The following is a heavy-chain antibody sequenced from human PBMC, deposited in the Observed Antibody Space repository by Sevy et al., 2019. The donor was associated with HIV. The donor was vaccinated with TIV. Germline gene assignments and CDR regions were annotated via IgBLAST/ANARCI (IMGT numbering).Heavy chain of an antibody. CDR3: AKNTASAGTGGFDY. Sequence: GGSQRLSCTASGFTFSYYGMHWVRQTPGKGLEWVAFIGYDGTDKYYSDSVKGRFAISTDNSKNTLFLQMNSLRTEDTAIYYCAKNTASAGTGGFDYWGQGALVTVSS. V-gene: IGHV3-30*02. D-gene: IGHD6-19*01. CDR1: GFTFSYYG. CDR2: IGYDGTDK. J-gene: IGHJ4*02.